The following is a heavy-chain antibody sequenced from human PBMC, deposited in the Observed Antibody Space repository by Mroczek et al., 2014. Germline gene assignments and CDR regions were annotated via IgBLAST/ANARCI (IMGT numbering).Heavy chain of an antibody. CDR1: GFTFSSYG. J-gene: IGHJ3*02. CDR2: ISYDGSNK. V-gene: IGHV3-30*03. CDR3: AREGREYYDRSSYRALAFDI. Sequence: QVQLVQSGGGVVQPGRSLRLSCAASGFTFSSYGMHWVRQAPGKGLEWVAVISYDGSNKYYADSVKGRFTISRDNSKNTLYLQMNSLRAEDTAVYYCAREGREYYDRSSYRALAFDIWGQGTRVTVSS. D-gene: IGHD3-22*01.